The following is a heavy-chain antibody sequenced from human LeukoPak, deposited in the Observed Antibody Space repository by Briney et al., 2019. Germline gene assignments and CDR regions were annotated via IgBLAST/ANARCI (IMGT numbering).Heavy chain of an antibody. CDR3: AKGGDYALDY. CDR1: GFSDSSSG. J-gene: IGHJ4*02. CDR2: IQYDGRNK. Sequence: GGSLRLFCAASGFSDSSSGIHWVRQAPGKGLDWLAFIQYDGRNKYYADPVKGRFTMSRDNSKNTLTMYLQMNSLRVEDTAVYYCAKGGDYALDYWGQGSLVTVSS. D-gene: IGHD4-17*01. V-gene: IGHV3-30*02.